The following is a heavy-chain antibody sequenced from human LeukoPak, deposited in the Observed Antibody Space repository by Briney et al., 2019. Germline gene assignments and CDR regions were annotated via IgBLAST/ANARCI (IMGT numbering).Heavy chain of an antibody. CDR2: IYYSGST. CDR1: GVSISDYY. J-gene: IGHJ3*02. V-gene: IGHV4-59*01. D-gene: IGHD3-16*01. Sequence: PSETLSLTCTVSGVSISDYYWSWTRQPPGKGLEWIGYIYYSGSTNYNPSLKSRVTISVDTSKNQFSLKLSSVTAADTAVYYCARERWGAFDIWGQGTIVTVSS. CDR3: ARERWGAFDI.